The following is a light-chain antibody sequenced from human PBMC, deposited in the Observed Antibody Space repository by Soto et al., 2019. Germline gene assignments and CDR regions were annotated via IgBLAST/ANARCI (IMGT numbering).Light chain of an antibody. CDR1: QFVSSSY. J-gene: IGKJ1*01. CDR3: QQYGSSPPRT. V-gene: IGKV3-20*01. Sequence: EIVMTQSPATLSVSPGERVTLSCRASQFVSSSYLAWYQQKPGQAPRLLIYGASSRATGIPDRFSGSGSGTDFTLTISRLEPEDFAVYYCQQYGSSPPRTFGQGTKVDIK. CDR2: GAS.